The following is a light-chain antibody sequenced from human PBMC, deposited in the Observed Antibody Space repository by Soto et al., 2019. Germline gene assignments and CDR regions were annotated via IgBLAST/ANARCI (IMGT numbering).Light chain of an antibody. J-gene: IGLJ2*01. V-gene: IGLV1-44*01. CDR3: AAWDDSLNGVV. CDR2: NNS. CDR1: SSNIESNT. Sequence: QSVLTQPPSASGTPGQRVTISCSGSSSNIESNTVNWYRQLPGTAPKLLIYNNSQRPSGVPDRFSGSKSGTSASLAISGLQSEDEADYYCAAWDDSLNGVVFGGGTKLTVL.